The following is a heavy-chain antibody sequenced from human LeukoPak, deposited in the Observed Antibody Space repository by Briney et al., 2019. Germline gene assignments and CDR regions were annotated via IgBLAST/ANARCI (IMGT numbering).Heavy chain of an antibody. Sequence: SETLSLTCTVSGGSVSSGSYSWSWIRQPPGKGLEWIGYIHYSGSTNYNPSLKSRVTMSVDTSKNQFSLKVTSVTAADTAVYYCARDFTSRGYFDYWGQGTLVTVSS. CDR3: ARDFTSRGYFDY. V-gene: IGHV4-61*01. CDR1: GGSVSSGSYS. D-gene: IGHD2/OR15-2a*01. CDR2: IHYSGST. J-gene: IGHJ4*02.